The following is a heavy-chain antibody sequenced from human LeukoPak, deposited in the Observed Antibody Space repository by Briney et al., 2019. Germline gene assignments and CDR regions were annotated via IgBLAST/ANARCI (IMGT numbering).Heavy chain of an antibody. J-gene: IGHJ4*02. CDR1: GGSISSGDFY. D-gene: IGHD6-13*01. CDR3: ARQGYSSSWGYFDY. Sequence: SETLSLTCSVSGGSISSGDFYWGWIRQPPGKGLEWIGNIRYTGNTFYKSSLKSRLTMSVDTSKNQFSLKLSSVTAADTAVYYCARQGYSSSWGYFDYWGQGTLVTVSS. V-gene: IGHV4-39*01. CDR2: IRYTGNT.